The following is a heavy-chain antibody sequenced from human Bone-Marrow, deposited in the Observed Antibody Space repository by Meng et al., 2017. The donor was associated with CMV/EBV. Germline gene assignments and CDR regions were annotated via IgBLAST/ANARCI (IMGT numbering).Heavy chain of an antibody. CDR1: GGSISSSSYY. D-gene: IGHD6-19*01. Sequence: GSLRLSCTVSGGSISSSSYYWGWIRQPPGKGLEWIGSIYYSGSAYYNPSLKSRVTISVDTSKNQFSLKLSSVTAADTAVYYCARSLRRQWLTPLDYWGQGTLVAASS. V-gene: IGHV4-39*01. CDR2: IYYSGSA. CDR3: ARSLRRQWLTPLDY. J-gene: IGHJ4*02.